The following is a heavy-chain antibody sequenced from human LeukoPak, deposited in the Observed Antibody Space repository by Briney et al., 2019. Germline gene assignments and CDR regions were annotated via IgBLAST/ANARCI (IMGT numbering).Heavy chain of an antibody. CDR3: ARVLRGYSGYDLGLIQH. J-gene: IGHJ1*01. D-gene: IGHD5-12*01. CDR2: MYYSGST. CDR1: GGSISSYY. V-gene: IGHV4-59*01. Sequence: PSETLSLTCTVSGGSISSYYWSWIRQPPGKGLEWIGYMYYSGSTNYNPSLKSRVTISVDTSKNQFSLKLSSVTAADTAVYYCARVLRGYSGYDLGLIQHWGQGTLVTVSS.